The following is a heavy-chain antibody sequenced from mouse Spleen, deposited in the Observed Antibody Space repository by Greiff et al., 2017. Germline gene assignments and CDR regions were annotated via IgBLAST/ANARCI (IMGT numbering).Heavy chain of an antibody. CDR1: GYTFTSYW. Sequence: QVQLQQPGAELVKPGASVKLSCKASGYTFTSYWMQWVKQRPGQGLEWIGEIDPSDSYTNYNQKFKGKATLTVDTSSSTAYMQLSSLTSEDSAVYYCARGLLRGAMDYWGQGTSVTVSS. J-gene: IGHJ4*01. V-gene: IGHV1-50*01. CDR3: ARGLLRGAMDY. D-gene: IGHD2-3*01. CDR2: IDPSDSYT.